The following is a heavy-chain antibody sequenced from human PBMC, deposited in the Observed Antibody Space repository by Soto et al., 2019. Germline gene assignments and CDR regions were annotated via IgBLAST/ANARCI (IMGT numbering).Heavy chain of an antibody. CDR1: GYTFTSYG. Sequence: ASVKASCKASGYTFTSYGISWVRQAPGQGLEWMGWISAYNGNADYAQKLRGRVTITADKSTGTAYMEVSSLRSDDTAVYYCAGPVFMDTGMRYYYGMDVWGQGTMVTVSS. CDR2: ISAYNGNA. D-gene: IGHD5-18*01. V-gene: IGHV1-18*01. CDR3: AGPVFMDTGMRYYYGMDV. J-gene: IGHJ6*02.